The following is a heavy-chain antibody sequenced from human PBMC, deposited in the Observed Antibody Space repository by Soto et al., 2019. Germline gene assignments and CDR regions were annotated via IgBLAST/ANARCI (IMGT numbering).Heavy chain of an antibody. CDR2: ISYDGTNK. Sequence: GGSLRLSCAASGFTFSNYDMHWVRQAPGKGLEWVAVISYDGTNKNYEDSVKGRLTISRDNSKNTLYLQMNSLGAEDTAVYYCAKVTYGSGSPIDHWGQGTPVTVS. V-gene: IGHV3-30*18. CDR1: GFTFSNYD. D-gene: IGHD3-10*01. CDR3: AKVTYGSGSPIDH. J-gene: IGHJ4*02.